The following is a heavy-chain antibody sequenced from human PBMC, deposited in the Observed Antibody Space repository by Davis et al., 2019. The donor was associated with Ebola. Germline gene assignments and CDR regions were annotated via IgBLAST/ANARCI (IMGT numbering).Heavy chain of an antibody. CDR3: ARADLYAKGWFDP. D-gene: IGHD2-8*01. J-gene: IGHJ5*02. Sequence: SETLSLTCAVSGAFVSSGGYSWIWIRQPPGKGLEWIGYYYYTGSTYYSPSLRSRVTISVDTSKNQFSLKLASVTAADTAMYYCARADLYAKGWFDPWGRGTLVTVSS. CDR1: GAFVSSGGYS. V-gene: IGHV4-30-4*07. CDR2: YYYTGST.